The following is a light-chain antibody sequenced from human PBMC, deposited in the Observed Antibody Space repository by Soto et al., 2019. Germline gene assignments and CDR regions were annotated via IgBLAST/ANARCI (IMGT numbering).Light chain of an antibody. V-gene: IGKV3-15*01. CDR1: QSVSSN. CDR2: GAS. Sequence: EIVMTQSPATLSVSPGERATLSCRASQSVSSNLAWYQQKPGQAPRLLIYGASTRATGIQARFSGSGSGTEFTLAISSLQSEDFAVYYWQQYNNWPPWTFGQGTKVDI. CDR3: QQYNNWPPWT. J-gene: IGKJ1*01.